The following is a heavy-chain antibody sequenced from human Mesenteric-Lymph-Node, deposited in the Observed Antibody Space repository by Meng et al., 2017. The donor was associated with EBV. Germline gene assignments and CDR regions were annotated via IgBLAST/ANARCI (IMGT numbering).Heavy chain of an antibody. J-gene: IGHJ2*01. Sequence: QVQLQQSGPGLVKPSPTLSLSCVISGDSVSSSSAAWTWIRQSPSRGLEWLGRTYYRSKWYNDYAVFVKSRITINPDTSKNQFSLQLNSVTPEDTAVYYCARGATSVFDLWGRGTLGTVAS. CDR3: ARGATSVFDL. CDR2: TYYRSKWYN. CDR1: GDSVSSSSAA. V-gene: IGHV6-1*01.